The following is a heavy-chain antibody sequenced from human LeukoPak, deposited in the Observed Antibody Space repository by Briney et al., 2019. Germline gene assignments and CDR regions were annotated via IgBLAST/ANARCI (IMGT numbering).Heavy chain of an antibody. CDR2: INPNSGGT. J-gene: IGHJ5*02. D-gene: IGHD3-3*01. Sequence: ASVKVSCKASGYTFTSYGFSWVRQAPGQGLEWMGWINPNSGGTNYAQKFQGRVTMTRDTSISTAYMELSRLRSDDTAVYYCARGVIFLEWSLPLNWFDPWGQGTLVTVSS. CDR1: GYTFTSYG. V-gene: IGHV1-2*02. CDR3: ARGVIFLEWSLPLNWFDP.